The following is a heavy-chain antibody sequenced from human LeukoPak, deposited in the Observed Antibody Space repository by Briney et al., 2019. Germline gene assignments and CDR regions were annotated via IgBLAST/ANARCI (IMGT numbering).Heavy chain of an antibody. CDR3: VRVIGSIDY. CDR2: MNPKSGYT. CDR1: GYTFTIYD. J-gene: IGHJ4*02. D-gene: IGHD1-26*01. V-gene: IGHV1-8*01. Sequence: ASVKVSCKASGYTFTIYDINWVRQATGQGLEWMGWMNPKSGYTGFAQNFQGRVTMTRDTSISTAYMELSSLRSEDTAVYYCVRVIGSIDYWGQGTLVTVSS.